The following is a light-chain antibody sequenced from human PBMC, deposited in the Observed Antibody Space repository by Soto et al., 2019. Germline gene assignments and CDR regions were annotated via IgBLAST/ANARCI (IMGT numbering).Light chain of an antibody. V-gene: IGKV3-20*01. Sequence: EIVLTQSPGTLSLSRGERATLSCRASQSVTSSHLAWYQQKPGQAPSLLIYGASSRATGIPDRFSGSGSGTDFTLTISRLEPEDFAVYYCQQYGSSLLTFGGGTKVDIK. CDR1: QSVTSSH. CDR2: GAS. J-gene: IGKJ4*01. CDR3: QQYGSSLLT.